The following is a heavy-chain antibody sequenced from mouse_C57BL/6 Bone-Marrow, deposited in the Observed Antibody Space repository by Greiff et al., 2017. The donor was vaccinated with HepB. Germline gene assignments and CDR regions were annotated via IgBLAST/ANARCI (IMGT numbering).Heavy chain of an antibody. J-gene: IGHJ4*01. Sequence: DVHLVESGPVLVKPGASVKMSCKASGYTFTDYYMNWVKQSHGKSLEWIGVINPYNGGTSYNQKFKGKATLTVDKSSSTAYMELNSLTSEDSAVYYCARGQLGYYAMDYWGQGTSVTVSS. D-gene: IGHD3-2*01. CDR1: GYTFTDYY. V-gene: IGHV1-19*01. CDR2: INPYNGGT. CDR3: ARGQLGYYAMDY.